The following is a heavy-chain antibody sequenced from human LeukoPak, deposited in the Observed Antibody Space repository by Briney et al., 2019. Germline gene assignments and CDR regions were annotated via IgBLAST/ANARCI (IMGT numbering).Heavy chain of an antibody. V-gene: IGHV1-69*13. D-gene: IGHD2-15*01. CDR2: IIPIFGTA. J-gene: IGHJ5*02. CDR3: ARVGGVVVAAQMYNWFDP. Sequence: SVKVSCKASGGTFISYAISWVRQAPGQGLEWMGGIIPIFGTANYAQKLQGRVTITADESTSTAYMELSSLRSEDTAVYYCARVGGVVVAAQMYNWFDPWGQGTLVTVSS. CDR1: GGTFISYA.